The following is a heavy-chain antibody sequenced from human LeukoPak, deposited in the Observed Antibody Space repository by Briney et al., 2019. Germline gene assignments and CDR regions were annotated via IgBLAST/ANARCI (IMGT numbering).Heavy chain of an antibody. V-gene: IGHV1-69*04. CDR2: IIPILGIA. D-gene: IGHD3-22*01. CDR3: AREDTYYYDSSGLLDY. CDR1: GGTFSSYA. J-gene: IGHJ4*02. Sequence: SVKVSCKASGGTFSSYAISWVRQAPGQGLEWMGRIIPILGIANYAQKFQGRVTITADKSTSTAYMELSSLRSEDTAVYYCAREDTYYYDSSGLLDYWGQGTLITVSS.